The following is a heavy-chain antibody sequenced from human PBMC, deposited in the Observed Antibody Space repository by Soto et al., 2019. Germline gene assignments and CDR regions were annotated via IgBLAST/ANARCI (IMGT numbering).Heavy chain of an antibody. CDR3: ARDFGDGYNPDAFDI. CDR1: GFTFSSYS. V-gene: IGHV3-21*01. J-gene: IGHJ3*02. CDR2: ISSSSSYI. Sequence: GGSLRLSCAASGFTFSSYSMNWVRQAPGKGLEWVSSISSSSSYIYYADSVKGRFTISRDNAKNSLYLQMNSLRAEDTAVYYCARDFGDGYNPDAFDIWGQGTMVTVSS. D-gene: IGHD3-3*01.